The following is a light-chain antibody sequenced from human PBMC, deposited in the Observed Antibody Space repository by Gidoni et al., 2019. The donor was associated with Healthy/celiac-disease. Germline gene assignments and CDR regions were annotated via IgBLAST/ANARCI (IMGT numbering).Light chain of an antibody. CDR1: QSISSW. CDR3: QQYNSYRWT. Sequence: FQMTQSPSPLSASVGDRVTITCRARQSISSWLAWYQQKPGKAPKLLIYKASSLESGVPSRFSGSGSGTEFTLTISSLQPDDFATYYCQQYNSYRWTFGQGTKVEIK. CDR2: KAS. J-gene: IGKJ1*01. V-gene: IGKV1-5*03.